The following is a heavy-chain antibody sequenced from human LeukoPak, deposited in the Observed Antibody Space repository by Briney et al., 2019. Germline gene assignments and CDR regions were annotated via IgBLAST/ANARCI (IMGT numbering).Heavy chain of an antibody. CDR2: ISSSSSHI. J-gene: IGHJ5*02. CDR3: ARDGETGLVHYDFWSGYYTGGIFDP. CDR1: GFTFSSYS. D-gene: IGHD3-3*01. Sequence: PGGSLRLSCAASGFTFSSYSMNWVRQAPGKGLEWVSSISSSSSHIYYADSVKGRFTISRDNAKNSPYLQMNSLRAEDTAVYYCARDGETGLVHYDFWSGYYTGGIFDPWGQGTLVTVSS. V-gene: IGHV3-21*01.